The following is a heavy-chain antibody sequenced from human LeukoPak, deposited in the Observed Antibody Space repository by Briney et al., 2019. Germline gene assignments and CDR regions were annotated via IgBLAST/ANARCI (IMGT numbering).Heavy chain of an antibody. CDR2: INHSGST. CDR1: GGSFSGYY. J-gene: IGHJ5*02. CDR3: ARPIRSRDNNWFDP. D-gene: IGHD3-10*01. Sequence: PSETLSLTCAVYGGSFSGYYWSWIRQPPGKGLEWIGEINHSGSTNYNPSLKSRVTISVDTSKNQFSLKLNSVTAADTAVYYCARPIRSRDNNWFDPWGQGILVTVSS. V-gene: IGHV4-34*01.